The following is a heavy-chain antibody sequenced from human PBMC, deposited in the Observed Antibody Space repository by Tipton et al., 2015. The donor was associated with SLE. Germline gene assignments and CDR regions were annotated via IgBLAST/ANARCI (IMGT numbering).Heavy chain of an antibody. V-gene: IGHV4-61*02. Sequence: TLSLTCTVSGGSISSGNYYWGWIRQPAGKALEWIGRVHISGSTNYNPSLKSRVTISVDTSKNQFSLSLTSVTAADTAVYYCARLPSGLAGSRSPWFDPWGQGTRVTVSS. CDR1: GGSISSGNYY. CDR3: ARLPSGLAGSRSPWFDP. J-gene: IGHJ5*02. D-gene: IGHD6-19*01. CDR2: VHISGST.